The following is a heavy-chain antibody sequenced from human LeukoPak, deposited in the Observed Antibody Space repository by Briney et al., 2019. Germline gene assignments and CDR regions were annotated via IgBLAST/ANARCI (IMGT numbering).Heavy chain of an antibody. CDR2: IYSGGNT. J-gene: IGHJ5*02. CDR3: VRAPGAT. CDR1: GFIVSSNH. Sequence: GGSLRLSCAASGFIVSSNHMNWVRQAPGKGLEWVSVIYSGGNTYYADSVKGRFTISRDNSKNTLYLQMDSLRGEDTAVYYCVRAPGATWGQGTLVTVSP. V-gene: IGHV3-53*01. D-gene: IGHD3-10*01.